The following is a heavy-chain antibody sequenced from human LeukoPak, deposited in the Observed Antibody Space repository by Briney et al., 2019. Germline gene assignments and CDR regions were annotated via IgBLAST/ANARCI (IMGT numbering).Heavy chain of an antibody. CDR3: AKDLIVGATSNYYYYYGMDV. V-gene: IGHV3-23*01. CDR2: ISGSATSH. D-gene: IGHD1-26*01. CDR1: GIIFSNYG. J-gene: IGHJ6*02. Sequence: GGSLRLSCVASGIIFSNYGMSWVRQAPGKGLEWVSSISGSATSHLYAESVKGRFTISRDNSDNTPYLQMNSLRAEDTAVYYCAKDLIVGATSNYYYYYGMDVWGQGTTVTVSS.